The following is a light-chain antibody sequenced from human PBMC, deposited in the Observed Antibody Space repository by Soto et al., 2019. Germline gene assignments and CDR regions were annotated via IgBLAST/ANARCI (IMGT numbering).Light chain of an antibody. J-gene: IGKJ5*01. CDR3: QQTYSRPIT. CDR2: FIS. CDR1: QTVSSY. V-gene: IGKV1-39*01. Sequence: DIELTQSPSSLSAPLLYTVTRSCLASQTVSSYLNLYQQKVGQAPRLLIYFISRLQTGVPSRFSGSGSGRDFTLTITSPQPEDSATYYCQQTYSRPITFGQGTRLENK.